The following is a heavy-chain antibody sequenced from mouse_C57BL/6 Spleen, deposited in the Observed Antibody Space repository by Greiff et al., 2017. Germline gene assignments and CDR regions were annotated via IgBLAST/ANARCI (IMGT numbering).Heavy chain of an antibody. V-gene: IGHV1-22*01. J-gene: IGHJ2*01. CDR1: GYTFTDYN. CDR3: AVITTVVGGY. D-gene: IGHD1-1*01. CDR2: INPNNGGT. Sequence: EVQLQQSGPELVKPGASVKMSCKASGYTFTDYNMHWVKQSHGKSLEWIGYINPNNGGTSYNQQFKGKATLTVDKSSSTAYMELRSLTSEDSAVYYCAVITTVVGGYWGQGTTLTVSS.